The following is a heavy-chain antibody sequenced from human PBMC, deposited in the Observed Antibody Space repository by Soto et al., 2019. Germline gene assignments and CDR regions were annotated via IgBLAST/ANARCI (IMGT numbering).Heavy chain of an antibody. CDR2: FDAGNRIT. Sequence: GASVKVSCKASGNSFTTYSLHWVRQAPGQSLEWMGWFDAGNRITKFSQKFQGRITISRDTSASTAYMEVRSLRSEDTAVYYCARVGPPADPWGQGTLVTVSS. CDR1: GNSFTTYS. V-gene: IGHV1-3*01. J-gene: IGHJ5*02. CDR3: ARVGPPADP.